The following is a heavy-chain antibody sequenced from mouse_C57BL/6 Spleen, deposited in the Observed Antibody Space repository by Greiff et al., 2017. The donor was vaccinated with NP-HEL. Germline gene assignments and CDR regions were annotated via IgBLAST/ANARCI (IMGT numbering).Heavy chain of an antibody. CDR1: GYTFTDYN. V-gene: IGHV1-18*01. CDR2: INPNNGGT. CDR3: ARRAQATAWFAY. D-gene: IGHD3-2*02. J-gene: IGHJ3*01. Sequence: VQLKQSGPELVKPGASVKIPCKASGYTFTDYNMDWVKQSHGKSLEWIGDINPNNGGTIYNQKFKGKATLTVDKSSSTAYMELRSLTSEDTAVYYCARRAQATAWFAYWGQGTLVTVSA.